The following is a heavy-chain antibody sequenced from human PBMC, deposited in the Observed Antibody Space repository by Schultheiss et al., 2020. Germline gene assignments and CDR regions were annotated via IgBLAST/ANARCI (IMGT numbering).Heavy chain of an antibody. CDR1: GFTFSSYG. D-gene: IGHD5-12*01. CDR2: IWYDGSNK. J-gene: IGHJ6*03. CDR3: ARRNSRLRFMDV. V-gene: IGHV3-33*01. Sequence: GGSLRLSCAASGFTFSSYGMHWVRQAPGKGLEWVAVIWYDGSNKYYAYSVKGRFTISRDNSKNTLYLQMNSLRAEDTAVYYCARRNSRLRFMDVWGKGTTVTVSS.